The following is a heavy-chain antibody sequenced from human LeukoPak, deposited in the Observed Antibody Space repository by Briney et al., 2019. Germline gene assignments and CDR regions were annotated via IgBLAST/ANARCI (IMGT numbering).Heavy chain of an antibody. CDR2: ISYDGSNK. CDR3: AKEVFRGKAFDT. V-gene: IGHV3-30*18. D-gene: IGHD5-24*01. J-gene: IGHJ3*02. CDR1: GFTFSSYG. Sequence: GGSLRLSCAASGFTFSSYGMHWVRQAPGKGLEWVAVISYDGSNKYYADSVKGRFTISRDNSKNTLYLQMNSLRAEDTAVYYCAKEVFRGKAFDTWGQGTMVTVSS.